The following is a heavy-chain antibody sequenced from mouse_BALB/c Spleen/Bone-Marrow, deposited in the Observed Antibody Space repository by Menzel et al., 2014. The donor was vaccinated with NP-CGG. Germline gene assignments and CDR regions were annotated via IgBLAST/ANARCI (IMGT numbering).Heavy chain of an antibody. CDR1: GFAFTDHY. D-gene: IGHD2-1*01. V-gene: IGHV7-3*02. J-gene: IGHJ2*01. CDR2: IRNKANGYTT. Sequence: EVKLVESGGGLVQPGGFLRLSCATSGFAFTDHYMSWVRQPPGKALEWLGFIRNKANGYTTEYSASVKGRFTISRDNPQSIVYLQMNTLRAEDSATYYCARDYLYYFDYWGQGTTLTVSS. CDR3: ARDYLYYFDY.